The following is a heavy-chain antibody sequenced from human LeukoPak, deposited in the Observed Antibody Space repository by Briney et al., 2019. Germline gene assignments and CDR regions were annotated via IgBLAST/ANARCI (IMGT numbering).Heavy chain of an antibody. J-gene: IGHJ4*02. Sequence: GGSLRLSCAASGFRFRDYSMNWVRQAPGKGLEWVGRIKSKTDGGTTDYAAPVKGRFTISRDDSKNTLYLQMNSLKTEDTAVYYCRGTGSSVVDSWGQGTLVTVSS. D-gene: IGHD2-8*02. V-gene: IGHV3-15*01. CDR1: GFRFRDYS. CDR2: IKSKTDGGTT. CDR3: RGTGSSVVDS.